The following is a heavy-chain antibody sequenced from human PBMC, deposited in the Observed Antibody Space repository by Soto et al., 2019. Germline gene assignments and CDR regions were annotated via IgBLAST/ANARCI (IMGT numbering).Heavy chain of an antibody. J-gene: IGHJ6*02. CDR2: IIPIFGTA. V-gene: IGHV1-69*01. CDR1: GGTFSSYA. Sequence: QVQLVQSGAEVKKPVSSVKVSCKASGGTFSSYAISWVRQAPGQGLEWMGGIIPIFGTANYAQKFQGRVTITEDESTRTAYMELSSLRSEDTAVYYCARAYSSSSPHYYYYGMDVWGQGTTVTGSS. D-gene: IGHD6-6*01. CDR3: ARAYSSSSPHYYYYGMDV.